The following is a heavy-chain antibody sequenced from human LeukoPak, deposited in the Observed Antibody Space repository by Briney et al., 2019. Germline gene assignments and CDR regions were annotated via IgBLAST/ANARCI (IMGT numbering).Heavy chain of an antibody. J-gene: IGHJ4*02. CDR3: ARDGYNSGYCDY. D-gene: IGHD5-24*01. CDR2: IYYSRST. CDR1: GASISSGGYY. Sequence: SETLSLTCTVSGASISSGGYYWNWIRQPPGKGLEWIGYIYYSRSTSYSPSLKSRLTITVDTSKNQFSLKLSSVTAADTAVYYCARDGYNSGYCDYWGQGTLVTVSS. V-gene: IGHV4-30-4*01.